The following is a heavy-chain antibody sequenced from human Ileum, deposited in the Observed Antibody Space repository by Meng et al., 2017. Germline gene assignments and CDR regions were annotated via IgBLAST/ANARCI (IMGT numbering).Heavy chain of an antibody. V-gene: IGHV5-51*01. CDR2: IYPGDSDT. CDR1: GYSFTSYW. CDR3: ARPSSGWYRDAFDI. J-gene: IGHJ3*02. D-gene: IGHD6-19*01. Sequence: GRSLSLSCKGYGYSFTSYWIGWVRQMPGKGLEWMGIIYPGDSDTRYSPSFQGQVTISADKSISTAYLQWSSLKASDTAMYYCARPSSGWYRDAFDIWGQGTMVTVSS.